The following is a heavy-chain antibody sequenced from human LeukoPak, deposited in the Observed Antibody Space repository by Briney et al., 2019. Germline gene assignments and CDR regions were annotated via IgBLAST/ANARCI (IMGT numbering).Heavy chain of an antibody. Sequence: GGSLRLSCVASVFTSTIHGMNGVPHAPGEGRECMSYISSGGDTKYYADSVKGRFTIFRDNAENSMYLEMNNLRGEETDVYYCERGGPDVVILPAAVVPYWGQGTLVTVSS. J-gene: IGHJ4*02. CDR1: VFTSTIHG. D-gene: IGHD2-2*01. CDR2: ISSGGDTK. CDR3: ERGGPDVVILPAAVVPY. V-gene: IGHV3-48*01.